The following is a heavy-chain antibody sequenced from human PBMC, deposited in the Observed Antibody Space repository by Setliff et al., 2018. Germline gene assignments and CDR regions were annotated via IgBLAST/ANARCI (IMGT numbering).Heavy chain of an antibody. Sequence: PSETLSLTCTVSGGSISSYYWSWIRQPAGKGLEWIGYIYYSGSTYYNPSLKSRGTISVDPSKNQFSLKLSSVTAADTAVYYCAREPHYGDYLLDYWGQGTLVTVSS. D-gene: IGHD4-17*01. CDR3: AREPHYGDYLLDY. CDR2: IYYSGST. J-gene: IGHJ4*02. V-gene: IGHV4-59*06. CDR1: GGSISSYY.